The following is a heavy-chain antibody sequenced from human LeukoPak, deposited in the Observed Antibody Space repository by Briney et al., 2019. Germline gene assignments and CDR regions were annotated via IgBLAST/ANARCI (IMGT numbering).Heavy chain of an antibody. Sequence: PSETLSLTCTVSGGSISSSSYYWGWIRQPPGKGLEWIGSIYYSGSTYYNPSLKSRVTISVDTSKNQFSLKLSSVTAADTAVYYCARHRVSTYSSSWYGGYWFDPWGQGTLVTVSS. CDR1: GGSISSSSYY. D-gene: IGHD6-13*01. CDR2: IYYSGST. CDR3: ARHRVSTYSSSWYGGYWFDP. J-gene: IGHJ5*02. V-gene: IGHV4-39*01.